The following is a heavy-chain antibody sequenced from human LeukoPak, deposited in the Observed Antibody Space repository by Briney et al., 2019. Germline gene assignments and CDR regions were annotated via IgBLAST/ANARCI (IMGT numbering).Heavy chain of an antibody. V-gene: IGHV3-13*01. D-gene: IGHD3-22*01. CDR2: IGITCTT. CDR3: ARDLGTGSAYTNRFDL. Sequence: GGSLRLSCAASGFTFSTYDMHWVRQVTGKGLEWVSAIGITCTTYYLASVKGRFTISKENAKNSFYLQMNSLRAGDTAVYYCARDLGTGSAYTNRFDLWGQGTLVTVSS. J-gene: IGHJ5*02. CDR1: GFTFSTYD.